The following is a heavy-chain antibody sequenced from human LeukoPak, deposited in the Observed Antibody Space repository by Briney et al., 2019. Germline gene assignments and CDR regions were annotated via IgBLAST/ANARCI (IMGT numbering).Heavy chain of an antibody. CDR1: GMTFSSFW. V-gene: IGHV3-53*01. CDR3: ARRAGAYSHPYDY. J-gene: IGHJ4*02. CDR2: IYSDNT. Sequence: GGSLRLSCAASGMTFSSFWMSWVRQAPGKGLEWVSFIYSDNTHYSDSVKGRFTISRDNSKNTLYLQMNSLRAEDTAVYYCARRAGAYSHPYDYWGQGTLVTVSS. D-gene: IGHD4/OR15-4a*01.